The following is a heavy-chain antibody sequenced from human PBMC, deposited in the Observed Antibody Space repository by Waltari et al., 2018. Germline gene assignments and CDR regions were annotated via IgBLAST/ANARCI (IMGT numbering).Heavy chain of an antibody. CDR2: IYYTGST. D-gene: IGHD2-21*02. V-gene: IGHV4-59*01. CDR3: ARGGGGDWEWFDP. J-gene: IGHJ5*02. CDR1: GGSISGFY. Sequence: QVQLQESGPSLQKPSETLSLICTVSGGSISGFYWSWVRQPPGKGLDWIGYIYYTGSTNFNPSLKGRVTMSVDTSKNQFSLKLSSVTAADTAFYYCARGGGGDWEWFDPWGQGTLVTVSS.